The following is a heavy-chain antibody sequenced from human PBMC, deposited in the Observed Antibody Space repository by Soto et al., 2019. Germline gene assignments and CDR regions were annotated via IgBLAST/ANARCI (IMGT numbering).Heavy chain of an antibody. V-gene: IGHV1-18*01. D-gene: IGHD2-8*01. CDR3: AKNGQPPYYYYGMDV. J-gene: IGHJ6*02. Sequence: QGQLVQSGGEVKKPGASVKVSCKASGYTFTRYGISWVRQAPGQGLDWMGWISGYNGDTKYAQKFQGRVTMTVDTSTTTAYMELRSLTSDDRAVYYCAKNGQPPYYYYGMDVWGQGTTVTVSS. CDR2: ISGYNGDT. CDR1: GYTFTRYG.